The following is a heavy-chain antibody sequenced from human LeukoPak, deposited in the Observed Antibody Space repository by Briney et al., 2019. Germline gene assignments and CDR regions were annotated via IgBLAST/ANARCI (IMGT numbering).Heavy chain of an antibody. CDR3: AKDAVGYSWVNWFDP. CDR1: EFTFSSYG. V-gene: IGHV3-30*02. D-gene: IGHD5-18*01. Sequence: PGGSLRLSCAASEFTFSSYGMHWVRQAPGKGLEWVAFIRYDGSNKYYADSVKGRFTISRDNSKNTLYLQMNSLRAEDTAVYYCAKDAVGYSWVNWFDPWGQGTLVTVSS. CDR2: IRYDGSNK. J-gene: IGHJ5*02.